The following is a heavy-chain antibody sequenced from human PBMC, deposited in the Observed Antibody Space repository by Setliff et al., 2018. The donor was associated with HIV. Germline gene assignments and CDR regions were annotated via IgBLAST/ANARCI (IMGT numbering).Heavy chain of an antibody. J-gene: IGHJ4*02. Sequence: PSETLSLTCAVYGGSFSGYYWSWIRQPPGKGLEWIGEINHDRTTNYNPSLKSRVTISVDTSRNRFSLKLSSVTAADTAVYYCVTGYNSVWYSVFWGQGILVTVSS. CDR3: VTGYNSVWYSVF. D-gene: IGHD6-13*01. CDR1: GGSFSGYY. V-gene: IGHV4-34*01. CDR2: INHDRTT.